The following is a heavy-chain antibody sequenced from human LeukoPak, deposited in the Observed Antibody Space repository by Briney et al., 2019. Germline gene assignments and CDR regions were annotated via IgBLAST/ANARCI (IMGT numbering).Heavy chain of an antibody. CDR1: GLTFYSYD. D-gene: IGHD1-14*01. Sequence: GGSLRLSCAASGLTFYSYDMSWVRQAPGKGLEWVSGISGSGDTTYYADSVKGRYTISRDNPKNSLYLQMNSLRVEDTAVYYCAKGHSAHGTGFDCWGQGTLVAVSS. V-gene: IGHV3-23*01. J-gene: IGHJ4*02. CDR2: ISGSGDTT. CDR3: AKGHSAHGTGFDC.